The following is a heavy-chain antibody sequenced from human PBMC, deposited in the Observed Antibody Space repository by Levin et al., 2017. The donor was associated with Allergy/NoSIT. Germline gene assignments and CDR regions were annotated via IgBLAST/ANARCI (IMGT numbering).Heavy chain of an antibody. J-gene: IGHJ4*02. CDR3: TRNTVAGIGDS. V-gene: IGHV3-7*01. CDR1: GFPFSNFW. D-gene: IGHD1/OR15-1a*01. CDR2: IKPDGSET. Sequence: GESLKISCLTSGFPFSNFWMTWVRQAPGRGLEWVANIKPDGSETYYVDSLRGRFTISRDNTKNSLYLQMNSLRAEDTAVYYCTRNTVAGIGDSWGQGPLVTVSS.